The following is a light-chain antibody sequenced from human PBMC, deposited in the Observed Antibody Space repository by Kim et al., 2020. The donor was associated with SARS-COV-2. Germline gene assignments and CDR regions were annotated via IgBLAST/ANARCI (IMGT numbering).Light chain of an antibody. Sequence: QSALTQPASVSGSPGQSITISCTGTSSDVGYYDYVSWYQQHPGKAPKLMIYDVTQRPSGVSSRFSGSKSGNTASLTISGLQAEDESDFYCGSYTTSNTLIFGGGTQLTVL. CDR3: GSYTTSNTLI. CDR1: SSDVGYYDY. J-gene: IGLJ2*01. V-gene: IGLV2-14*03. CDR2: DVT.